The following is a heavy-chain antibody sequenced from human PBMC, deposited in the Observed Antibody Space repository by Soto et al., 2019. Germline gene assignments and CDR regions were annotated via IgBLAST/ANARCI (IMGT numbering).Heavy chain of an antibody. D-gene: IGHD6-13*01. Sequence: ASVKVSCKASGYTYTRYGISCVRQAPGQGLEWTVWISAYNGSTNYAQKPQGRVTMTTDTSTSTAYMELRSLRSDDMAVYYCAAWVRAIASSPDFDYWGQGTLVTVSS. CDR3: AAWVRAIASSPDFDY. J-gene: IGHJ4*02. V-gene: IGHV1-18*03. CDR2: ISAYNGST. CDR1: GYTYTRYG.